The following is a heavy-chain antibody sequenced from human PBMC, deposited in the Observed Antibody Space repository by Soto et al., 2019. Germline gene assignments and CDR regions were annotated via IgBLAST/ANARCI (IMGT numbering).Heavy chain of an antibody. J-gene: IGHJ6*02. Sequence: VSLRLSCIASGFTLSTYSMTWVRQAPGKGLEWLSYISKSSTTINYADSVKGRFTISRDNAKNSVYLEMSSLRDEDSAVYYCARDPPNFYYYGMDVWGQGTTVTVSS. CDR1: GFTLSTYS. V-gene: IGHV3-48*02. CDR3: ARDPPNFYYYGMDV. CDR2: ISKSSTTI.